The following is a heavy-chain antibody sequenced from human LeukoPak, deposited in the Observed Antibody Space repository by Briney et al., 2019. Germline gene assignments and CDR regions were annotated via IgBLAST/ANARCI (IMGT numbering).Heavy chain of an antibody. V-gene: IGHV1-46*01. J-gene: IGHJ4*02. CDR1: GYTFIDYY. CDR2: INPRGGST. Sequence: ASVKVSCKASGYTFIDYYMQWVRQAPGQGLEWMGTINPRGGSTRHAQKFQGRVTMTRDTSTSTLYMELSSLASEDTAVYYCARKFGGSGYYFDYWGQGTLVTVSS. D-gene: IGHD2-15*01. CDR3: ARKFGGSGYYFDY.